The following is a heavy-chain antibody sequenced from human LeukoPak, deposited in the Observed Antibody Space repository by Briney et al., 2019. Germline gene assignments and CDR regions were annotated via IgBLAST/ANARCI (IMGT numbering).Heavy chain of an antibody. D-gene: IGHD1-26*01. J-gene: IGHJ4*02. Sequence: GASVKVSCKASGYTFTGYYMHWVRQAPGQGLEWMGWIIPIFGTANYAQKFQGRVTITTDESTSTAYMELSSLRSEDTAVYYCARAIAPHSGSYLFYWGQGTLVTVSS. CDR1: GYTFTGYY. CDR3: ARAIAPHSGSYLFY. CDR2: IIPIFGTA. V-gene: IGHV1-69*05.